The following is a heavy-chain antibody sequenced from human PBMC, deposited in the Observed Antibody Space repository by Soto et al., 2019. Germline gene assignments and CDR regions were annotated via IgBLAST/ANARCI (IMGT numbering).Heavy chain of an antibody. CDR1: GGTFSSYA. V-gene: IGHV1-69*13. Sequence: SVKVSCKASGGTFSSYAISWVRQAPGQGLEWMGGIIPIFGTTNYSQKFQGRVTITADESTSTAYMELSSLRSEDTAVYYCARTRRIVAMITAFDIWGQGTMVTVSS. CDR2: IIPIFGTT. CDR3: ARTRRIVAMITAFDI. D-gene: IGHD5-12*01. J-gene: IGHJ3*02.